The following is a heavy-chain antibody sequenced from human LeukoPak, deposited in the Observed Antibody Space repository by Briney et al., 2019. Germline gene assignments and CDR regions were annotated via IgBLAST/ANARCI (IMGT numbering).Heavy chain of an antibody. Sequence: SVKVSCKASGFTFTSSAVQWVRQARGQRLEWIGWIVVGSGNTNYAQKFQERVTITRDMSTSTAYMELSSLRSEDTAVYYCAAGSITGTKGTDYWGQGTLVIASS. CDR3: AAGSITGTKGTDY. J-gene: IGHJ4*02. V-gene: IGHV1-58*01. CDR1: GFTFTSSA. CDR2: IVVGSGNT. D-gene: IGHD1-7*01.